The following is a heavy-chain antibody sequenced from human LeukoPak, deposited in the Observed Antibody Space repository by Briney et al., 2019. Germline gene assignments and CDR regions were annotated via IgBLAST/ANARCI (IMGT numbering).Heavy chain of an antibody. CDR3: AREPVPRYYDYVWGSYRAKYYFDY. Sequence: ASVKLSCNASGYTFTSYGNSWVRHAPAQGLERMGWISTYHGNTTNAQQLQGRVTMTTVTSTNTPYIELMSSRSDATAVVYCAREPVPRYYDYVWGSYRAKYYFDYWGQGTLVTVSS. CDR2: ISTYHGNT. D-gene: IGHD3-16*02. CDR1: GYTFTSYG. V-gene: IGHV1-18*01. J-gene: IGHJ4*02.